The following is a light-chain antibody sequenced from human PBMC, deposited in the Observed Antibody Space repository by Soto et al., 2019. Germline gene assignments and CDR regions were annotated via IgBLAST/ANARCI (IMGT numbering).Light chain of an antibody. V-gene: IGKV3D-20*02. CDR1: QSVSRTY. CDR3: QQRNIWPPVT. J-gene: IGKJ5*01. Sequence: EIVLTQSRSTLSLSPGRRSTIACRASQSVSRTYLAWYQQKPVQAPRLXIYVASYRATGIPARFSGSGSGTEYTLTISNLQAEDFAVYYCQQRNIWPPVTFGQGTRLEIK. CDR2: VAS.